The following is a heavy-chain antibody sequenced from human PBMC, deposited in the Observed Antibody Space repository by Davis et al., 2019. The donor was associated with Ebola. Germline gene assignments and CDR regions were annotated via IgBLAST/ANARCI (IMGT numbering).Heavy chain of an antibody. V-gene: IGHV3-21*01. CDR3: ARVSYYYDSSDY. J-gene: IGHJ4*02. Sequence: GESLKISCAASGFTFSSYSMNWVRQAPGKGLEWVSSISSSSSYIYYADSVKGRFTISRDNAKNSLYLQMNSLRAEDTAVYYCARVSYYYDSSDYWGQGTLVTVSS. D-gene: IGHD3-22*01. CDR2: ISSSSSYI. CDR1: GFTFSSYS.